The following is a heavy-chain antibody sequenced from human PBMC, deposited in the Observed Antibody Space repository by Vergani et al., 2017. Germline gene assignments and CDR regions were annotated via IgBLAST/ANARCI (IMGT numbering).Heavy chain of an antibody. D-gene: IGHD3-22*01. CDR1: GYTFTSYA. J-gene: IGHJ4*02. V-gene: IGHV1-69*04. CDR3: AMEPYYYDSSGYYYTPPRYYSDY. CDR2: IIPILGIA. Sequence: QVQLVQSGAEVKKPGASVKVSCKASGYTFTSYAISWVRQAPGQGLEWMGRIIPILGIANYAQKFQGRVTITADKSTSTAYMELSSLRSEDTAVYYCAMEPYYYDSSGYYYTPPRYYSDYWGQGTLVTVSS.